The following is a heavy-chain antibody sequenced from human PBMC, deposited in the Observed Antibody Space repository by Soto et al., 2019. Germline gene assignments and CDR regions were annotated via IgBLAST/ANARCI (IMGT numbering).Heavy chain of an antibody. V-gene: IGHV3-7*05. Sequence: EVQLVESGGGLVQPGGSLRLSCGASGFTFRTYWLSWVRQVPGKGLEWVANIKQDGSEKNYVDSVKGRFTISRDNSKNSLYLPRITLRAEDTALYYCARDGSTSWYSYDYHGMDVGGQGTTVTVSS. D-gene: IGHD5-18*01. CDR3: ARDGSTSWYSYDYHGMDV. CDR2: IKQDGSEK. J-gene: IGHJ6*02. CDR1: GFTFRTYW.